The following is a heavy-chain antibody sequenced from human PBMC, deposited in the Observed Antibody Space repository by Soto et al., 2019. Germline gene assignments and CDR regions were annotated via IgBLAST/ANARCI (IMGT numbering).Heavy chain of an antibody. Sequence: GASVKVSCQASAVTFSSYAISWVRQAPGQGLEWMGGIIPIFGTANYAQKFQGRVTITADESTSTAYMELSSLRSEDTAVYYCASFSRNWNYVSPAYFDYWGQGTLVTVS. D-gene: IGHD1-7*01. CDR1: AVTFSSYA. CDR2: IIPIFGTA. V-gene: IGHV1-69*13. CDR3: ASFSRNWNYVSPAYFDY. J-gene: IGHJ4*02.